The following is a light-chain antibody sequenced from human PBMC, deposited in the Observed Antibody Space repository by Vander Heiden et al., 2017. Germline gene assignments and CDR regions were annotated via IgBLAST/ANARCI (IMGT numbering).Light chain of an antibody. J-gene: IGKJ1*01. V-gene: IGKV3-11*01. Sequence: DIVLTQPPATLSLSPGERATLSCRASQSVSSYLAWYQQKPGQAPRLLIYDASNRATGIPARFSGSGSGTDFTLTISSLEPEDFAVYYCQQRGNWPRTFGQGTKVEIK. CDR1: QSVSSY. CDR3: QQRGNWPRT. CDR2: DAS.